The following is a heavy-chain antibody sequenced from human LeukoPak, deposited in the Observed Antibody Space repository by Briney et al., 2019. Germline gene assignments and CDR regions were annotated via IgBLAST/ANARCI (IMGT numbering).Heavy chain of an antibody. V-gene: IGHV4-39*07. CDR2: IHYSRST. CDR3: ASGPIYCTNGVGFLGGEDH. Sequence: SETLSLTCTVSGGSISSSSYYWGWIRQPPGKGLEWIGSIHYSRSTFYNPSLKSRATTSVDASKNQFSLKLSSVTAADTAVYYCASGPIYCTNGVGFLGGEDHWGQGTLVTASS. J-gene: IGHJ4*02. D-gene: IGHD2-8*01. CDR1: GGSISSSSYY.